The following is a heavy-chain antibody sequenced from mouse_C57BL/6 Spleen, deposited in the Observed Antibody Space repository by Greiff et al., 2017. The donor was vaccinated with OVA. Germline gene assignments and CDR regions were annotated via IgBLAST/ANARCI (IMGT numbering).Heavy chain of an antibody. J-gene: IGHJ2*01. CDR1: GYTFTSYW. Sequence: QVQLQQSGAELVKPGASVKLSCKASGYTFTSYWMQWVKQRPGQGLEWIGEIDPSDSYTNYNQKFKGKATLTVAKSSSTAYMQLSSLTSEDSAVYYCAKGVTTGSPYYFDYWGQGTTLTVSS. CDR2: IDPSDSYT. V-gene: IGHV1-50*01. D-gene: IGHD1-1*01. CDR3: AKGVTTGSPYYFDY.